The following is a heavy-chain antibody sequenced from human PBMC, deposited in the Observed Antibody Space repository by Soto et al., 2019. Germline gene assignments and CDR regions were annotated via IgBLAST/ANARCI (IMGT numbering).Heavy chain of an antibody. CDR3: AREGYSSGYYYYYGMEV. CDR1: GCSISSYY. D-gene: IGHD3-22*01. CDR2: IYYSGST. J-gene: IGHJ6*02. Sequence: ETLSLTCIVSGCSISSYYWSWIRPPPEKGLEWIGYIYYSGSTNYNPSLKSRVTISVDTSKNQFSLKLSSVTAADTAVYYCAREGYSSGYYYYYGMEVWGQGTTVTVSS. V-gene: IGHV4-59*01.